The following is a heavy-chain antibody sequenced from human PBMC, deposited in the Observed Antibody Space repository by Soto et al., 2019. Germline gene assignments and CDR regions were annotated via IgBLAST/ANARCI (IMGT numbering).Heavy chain of an antibody. CDR3: ARAGSGTYFVYHYGMDV. V-gene: IGHV3-53*01. J-gene: IGHJ6*02. CDR2: IYSGGGT. D-gene: IGHD3-10*01. Sequence: QPGGSLRLSCAASGFTVSNNYMSWVRQAPGKGLEWVSVIYSGGGTYYADSVKGRFAISRDNSRNTLYLQLNSLRAEDTAVYYCARAGSGTYFVYHYGMDVWGQGTTVTVSS. CDR1: GFTVSNNY.